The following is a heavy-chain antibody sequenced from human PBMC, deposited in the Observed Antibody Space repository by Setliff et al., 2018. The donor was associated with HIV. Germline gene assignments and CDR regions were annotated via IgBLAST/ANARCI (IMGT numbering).Heavy chain of an antibody. D-gene: IGHD3-22*01. CDR3: ARQQGDSRGFYPHFDY. J-gene: IGHJ4*02. CDR2: IYYTGNT. Sequence: LSLTXTVSGVSVSGTAYYWAWIRQPPGRGLEWIGNIYYTGNTNYNSSLKSRISMSMVASKKQIFLKLSTVSAADTAVYYCARQQGDSRGFYPHFDYWGQGRLVTVSS. CDR1: GVSVSGTAYY. V-gene: IGHV4-39*01.